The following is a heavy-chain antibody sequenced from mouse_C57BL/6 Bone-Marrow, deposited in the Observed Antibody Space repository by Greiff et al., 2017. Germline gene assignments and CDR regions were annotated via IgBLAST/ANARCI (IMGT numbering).Heavy chain of an antibody. J-gene: IGHJ2*01. Sequence: QVPLKESGPELVKPGDSVKISCKASGYAFSSSWMNWVKQRPGKGLEWIGRIYPGDGDTNYNGKFKGKATLTADNSSSTAYMQLSSLTAEDSAFYCGARWYWDGYFDYWGQGTTLTVSS. CDR3: ARWYWDGYFDY. D-gene: IGHD4-1*01. CDR1: GYAFSSSW. CDR2: IYPGDGDT. V-gene: IGHV1-82*01.